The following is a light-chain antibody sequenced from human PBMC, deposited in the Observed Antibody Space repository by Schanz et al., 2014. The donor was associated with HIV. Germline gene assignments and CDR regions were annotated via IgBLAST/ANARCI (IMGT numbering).Light chain of an antibody. CDR2: GAS. CDR3: QQRINWPLT. J-gene: IGKJ4*01. V-gene: IGKV3-11*01. Sequence: EIVLTQSPGTLSLSPGERATLSCRPSQSVSSNLAWYQQKPGQAPRLLIYGASTRATGIPARFSGSGSGTEFTLTISSLEPEDFAVYYCQQRINWPLTFGGGTKVEI. CDR1: QSVSSN.